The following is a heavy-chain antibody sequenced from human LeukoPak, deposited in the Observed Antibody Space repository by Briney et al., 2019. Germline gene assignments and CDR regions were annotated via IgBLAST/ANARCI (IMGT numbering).Heavy chain of an antibody. J-gene: IGHJ4*02. CDR3: ARILLWAGAFDY. V-gene: IGHV3-48*03. D-gene: IGHD3-10*01. Sequence: GGSLRLSCAASGFTFSSYEMNWIRQAPGKGLEWISYISNSGSTKYYADSVKGRFTISRDNAKNSVFLQMNSLRAEDTAVYYCARILLWAGAFDYWGQGTLVTVSS. CDR2: ISNSGSTK. CDR1: GFTFSSYE.